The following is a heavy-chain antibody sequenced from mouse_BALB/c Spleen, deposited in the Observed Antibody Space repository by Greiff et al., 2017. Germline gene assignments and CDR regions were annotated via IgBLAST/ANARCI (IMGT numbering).Heavy chain of an antibody. V-gene: IGHV2-9*02. J-gene: IGHJ4*01. Sequence: VMLVESGPGLVAPSQSLSITCTVSGFSLTSYGVHWVRQPPGKGLEWLGVIWAGGSTNYNSALMSRLSITKDNSKSQVFLKMNSLQTDDTAMYYCAREYYGPMDYWGQGTSVTVSS. CDR2: IWAGGST. D-gene: IGHD1-1*02. CDR3: AREYYGPMDY. CDR1: GFSLTSYG.